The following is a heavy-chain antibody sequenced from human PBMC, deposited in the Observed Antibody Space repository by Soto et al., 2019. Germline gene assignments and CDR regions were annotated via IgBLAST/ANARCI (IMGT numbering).Heavy chain of an antibody. Sequence: EVQLVESGGGLVQPGGSLRLSCAASGFTFSSYWMSWVRQAPGKGLEWVANIKQDGSEKYYVDSVKGRFTISRDNAQNSLYLQMNSLSAEDPAVYYCARSVSSGFDLWGKGTLVTVSS. J-gene: IGHJ5*02. CDR3: ARSVSSGFDL. V-gene: IGHV3-7*01. CDR1: GFTFSSYW. CDR2: IKQDGSEK.